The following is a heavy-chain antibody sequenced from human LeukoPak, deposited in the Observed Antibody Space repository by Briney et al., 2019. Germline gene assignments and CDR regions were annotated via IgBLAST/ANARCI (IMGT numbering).Heavy chain of an antibody. D-gene: IGHD2-15*01. CDR3: ARGRPHGSDY. J-gene: IGHJ4*02. Sequence: GGSLRLSCAASGFTFSSYWMNWVRQAPGKGLVWVSRIASDGSSTTYADSVKGRFSISRDNAKNTLYLQMNSLRVEDTAVYYCARGRPHGSDYWGQGTLVTVSS. CDR1: GFTFSSYW. V-gene: IGHV3-74*01. CDR2: IASDGSST.